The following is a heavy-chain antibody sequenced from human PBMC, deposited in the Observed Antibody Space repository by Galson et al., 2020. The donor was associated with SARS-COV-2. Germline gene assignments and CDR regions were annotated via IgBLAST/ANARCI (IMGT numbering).Heavy chain of an antibody. CDR2: VYYSGTT. CDR3: VSVDEGFEP. Sequence: SDTLSLTCTVSGASIISDTYYWCWIRQPPGKGLEWIGSVYYSGTTYYNPSLKNRFILSVDTSRNQFSLELTSVTCADTAVYFCVSVDEGFEPWGQGTLVTVSS. CDR1: GASIISDTYY. J-gene: IGHJ5*02. V-gene: IGHV4-39*07.